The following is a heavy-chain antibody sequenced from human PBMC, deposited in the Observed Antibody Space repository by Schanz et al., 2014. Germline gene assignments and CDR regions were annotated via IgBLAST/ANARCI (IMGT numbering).Heavy chain of an antibody. J-gene: IGHJ4*02. V-gene: IGHV1-69*02. CDR3: ARGWGSDALTGYVF. D-gene: IGHD3-9*01. Sequence: QVQLVQSGAEVKRPGSSVKVSCKASGGTFGSYTYNWMRQARGQGPEVVGRIVPLVNVTLYTHKFQGRVTITADTSTGTVYMELRNLRSDDAAVYYCARGWGSDALTGYVFWGQGTLVTVSS. CDR1: GGTFGSYT. CDR2: IVPLVNVT.